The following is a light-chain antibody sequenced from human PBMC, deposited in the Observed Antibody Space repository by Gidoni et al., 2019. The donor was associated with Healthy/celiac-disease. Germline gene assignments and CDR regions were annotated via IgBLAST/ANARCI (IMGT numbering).Light chain of an antibody. V-gene: IGKV1-9*01. CDR3: QQHNSYPRT. CDR1: QGISSY. J-gene: IGKJ1*01. CDR2: AAS. Sequence: IQLTQSPYCLSASVGDRVTITFRASQGISSYLAWYQQKPGKAPKLLIYAASTLQRGVPSRFSGSGSGTEFTLTISSLQPEDFATYYCQQHNSYPRTFGQGTKVEIK.